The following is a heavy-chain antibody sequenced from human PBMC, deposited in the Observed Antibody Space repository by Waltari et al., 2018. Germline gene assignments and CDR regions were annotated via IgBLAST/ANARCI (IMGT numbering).Heavy chain of an antibody. CDR3: ARRSLLRFLDY. Sequence: QVQLVQSGAEVRKPGASVNVSCQTSGYTFRTNYIHWLRQAPGQGLEWMGVFFPSDGGTTYAQKFQGRVTMTSDTSTSTVYMELSSLRSEDTAVYYCARRSLLRFLDYWGQGTLVTVSS. J-gene: IGHJ4*02. CDR1: GYTFRTNY. CDR2: FFPSDGGT. V-gene: IGHV1-46*01. D-gene: IGHD3-3*01.